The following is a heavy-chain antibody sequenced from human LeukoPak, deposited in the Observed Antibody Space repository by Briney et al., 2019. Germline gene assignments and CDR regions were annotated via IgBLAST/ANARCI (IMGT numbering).Heavy chain of an antibody. J-gene: IGHJ4*02. Sequence: PSETLSLTCTVSGGSISSYYWSWIRQPPGKGLEWIGEINHSGSTNYNPSLKSRVTISVDTSKNQFSLKLSSVTAADTAVYYCARGPVWGYSSSWYGRWGQGTLVTVSS. V-gene: IGHV4-34*01. D-gene: IGHD6-13*01. CDR1: GGSISSYY. CDR3: ARGPVWGYSSSWYGR. CDR2: INHSGST.